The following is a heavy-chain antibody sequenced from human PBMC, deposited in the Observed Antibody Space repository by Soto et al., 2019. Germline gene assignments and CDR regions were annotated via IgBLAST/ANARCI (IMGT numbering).Heavy chain of an antibody. V-gene: IGHV3-48*02. J-gene: IGHJ6*02. CDR3: ARDNPRSSGCDV. CDR1: GFTLSSYS. Sequence: EVQLVESGGGLVQPGGSLRLSCEASGFTLSSYSMNWARQAPGQGLEWVSYISSSRSTIYYADSVKGRFTISRDNAKNSLYLQMNSPRDEDTAVYYCARDNPRSSGCDVWGQGTTVTVSS. CDR2: ISSSRSTI.